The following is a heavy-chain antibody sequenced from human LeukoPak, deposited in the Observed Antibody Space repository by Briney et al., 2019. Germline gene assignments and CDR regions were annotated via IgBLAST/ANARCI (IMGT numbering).Heavy chain of an antibody. D-gene: IGHD5-12*01. CDR3: ARDGHGYSGYDFRYFDY. CDR1: GGTFRSYA. CDR2: IIPIFDTA. V-gene: IGHV1-69*06. Sequence: GASVKVSCKASGGTFRSYAINWVRQASGQGLEWMGGIIPIFDTANNAQKFQGRVTITADKSTSTAYMELSSLTSEDTAVYYCARDGHGYSGYDFRYFDYWGQGTLATVSS. J-gene: IGHJ4*02.